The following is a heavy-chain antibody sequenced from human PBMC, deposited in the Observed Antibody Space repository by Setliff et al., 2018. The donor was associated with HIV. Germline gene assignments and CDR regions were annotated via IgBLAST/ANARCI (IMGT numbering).Heavy chain of an antibody. J-gene: IGHJ4*02. Sequence: PSETLSLTCTVSGGSINSRSYYWAWIRQPPGKGLEWVASIYFSGTPYYNPSLKNRVTISVDTAKNQSSLKLSSVTAADTAVYYCARRGMWSYETGGNPTATFDYWGQGVLVTVSS. CDR2: IYFSGTP. V-gene: IGHV4-39*01. CDR1: GGSINSRSYY. D-gene: IGHD2-8*02. CDR3: ARRGMWSYETGGNPTATFDY.